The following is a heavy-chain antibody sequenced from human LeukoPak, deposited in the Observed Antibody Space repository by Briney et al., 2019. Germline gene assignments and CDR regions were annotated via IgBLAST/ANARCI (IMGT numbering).Heavy chain of an antibody. V-gene: IGHV4-59*01. D-gene: IGHD5-18*01. CDR2: MQSTGNS. CDR3: ARDKRHSYGRYFAH. J-gene: IGHJ4*02. Sequence: PSETLSLTCSVSGDSISTYHWNWIRKPPGKGLEWIAYMQSTGNSKYNPSLKSRATMSVDMSKNQVVLNLSSVTAADTAVYYCARDKRHSYGRYFAHWGQGMLVTVSS. CDR1: GDSISTYH.